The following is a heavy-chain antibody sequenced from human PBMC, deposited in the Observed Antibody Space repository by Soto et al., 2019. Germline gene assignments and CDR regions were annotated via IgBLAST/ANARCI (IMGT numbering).Heavy chain of an antibody. CDR3: ANGYCSGGSCYPLGYYGMDV. CDR2: IIPIFGTA. D-gene: IGHD2-15*01. V-gene: IGHV1-69*01. J-gene: IGHJ6*02. CDR1: GGTFSSYA. Sequence: QVQLVQSGAEVKKPGSSVKVSCKASGGTFSSYAISWVRQAPGQGLEWMGGIIPIFGTANYAQKFQGRVTITADESTSTASMELSSLRSEDTAVYYCANGYCSGGSCYPLGYYGMDVWGQGTTVTVSS.